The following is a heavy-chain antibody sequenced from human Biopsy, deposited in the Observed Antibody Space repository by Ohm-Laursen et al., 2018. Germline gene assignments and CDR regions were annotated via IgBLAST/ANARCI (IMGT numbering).Heavy chain of an antibody. CDR3: AKGSEQLQDAGGVDV. J-gene: IGHJ6*02. CDR2: ITVSADTT. V-gene: IGHV3-23*01. Sequence: GSLRLSCTASGFTFSSYAMNWVRQAPGKGLEWVSAITVSADTTYYADSVRGRFTISRDNDKNALYLQMNSLRLEDSGFYYCAKGSEQLQDAGGVDVWGQGTTVTVSS. D-gene: IGHD2-8*02. CDR1: GFTFSSYA.